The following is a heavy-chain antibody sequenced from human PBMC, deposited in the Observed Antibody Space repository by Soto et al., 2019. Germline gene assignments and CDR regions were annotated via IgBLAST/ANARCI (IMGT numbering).Heavy chain of an antibody. J-gene: IGHJ4*02. CDR2: INAGNGNT. Sequence: GASVKVSCKASGYTLTSYAMHWVRQAPGQRLEWMGWINAGNGNTKYSQKFQGRVTITRDTSASTAYMELSSLRSEDTAVYYCARGLNAYYSDYWGQGTLVTVSS. CDR3: ARGLNAYYSDY. CDR1: GYTLTSYA. V-gene: IGHV1-3*01.